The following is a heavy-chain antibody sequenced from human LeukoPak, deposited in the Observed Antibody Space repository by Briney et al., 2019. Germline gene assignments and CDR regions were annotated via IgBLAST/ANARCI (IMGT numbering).Heavy chain of an antibody. CDR2: VYSSGST. V-gene: IGHV4-39*01. CDR1: GGSININTYY. D-gene: IGHD3-10*01. J-gene: IGHJ4*02. CDR3: ARRSRSGFFDY. Sequence: PSETLSLTCAVSGGSININTYYWGWIRQPPGKGLEWIGSVYSSGSTYYNPSLKSRVAISVDTSKNQFSLRLSSVTAPDTAVYYCARRSRSGFFDYWGQGTLVTVSS.